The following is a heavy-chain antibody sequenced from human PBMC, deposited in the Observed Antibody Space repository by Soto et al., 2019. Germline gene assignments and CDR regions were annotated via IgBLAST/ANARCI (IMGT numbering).Heavy chain of an antibody. V-gene: IGHV3-48*03. CDR3: ARDEGTVQGNYDFWSGLDV. D-gene: IGHD3-3*01. J-gene: IGHJ6*02. Sequence: PGGSLSLSCAASGFTFSSYEMNWVRQAPGKGLEWVSYISSSGSTIYYADSVKGRFTISRDNAKNSLYLQMNSLRAEDTAVYYCARDEGTVQGNYDFWSGLDVWGQGTTVTVSS. CDR1: GFTFSSYE. CDR2: ISSSGSTI.